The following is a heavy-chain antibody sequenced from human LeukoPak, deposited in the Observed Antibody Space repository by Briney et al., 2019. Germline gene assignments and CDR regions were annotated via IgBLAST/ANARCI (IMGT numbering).Heavy chain of an antibody. V-gene: IGHV4-59*01. CDR2: IYYSGST. D-gene: IGHD1-1*01. CDR1: GGSISSYY. Sequence: SETLSLTCTVSGGSISSYYWSWIRQPPGKGLEWIGYIYYSGSTNYNPSLKSRVTISVDMSKNQFSLKLSSVTAADTAVYYCARDPGTNWFDPWGQGTLVTVSS. CDR3: ARDPGTNWFDP. J-gene: IGHJ5*02.